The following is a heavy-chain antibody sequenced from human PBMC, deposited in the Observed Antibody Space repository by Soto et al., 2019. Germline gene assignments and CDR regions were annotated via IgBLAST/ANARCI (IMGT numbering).Heavy chain of an antibody. CDR3: ARSIAARLNWFDP. D-gene: IGHD6-6*01. CDR2: IKQDGSEK. CDR1: GFTFSSYW. V-gene: IGHV3-7*01. J-gene: IGHJ5*02. Sequence: EVQLVESGGGLVQPGGSLRLSCAASGFTFSSYWMSWVRQAPGKGLEWVANIKQDGSEKYYVDSVKCRFTISRDNAKNSLYLQMNSLRAEDTAVYYCARSIAARLNWFDPWGQGTLVTVSS.